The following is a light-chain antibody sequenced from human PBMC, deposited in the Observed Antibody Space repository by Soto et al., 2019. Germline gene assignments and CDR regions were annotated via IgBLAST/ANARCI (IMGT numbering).Light chain of an antibody. CDR3: AAWDDSLDAQV. V-gene: IGLV1-44*01. J-gene: IGLJ3*02. CDR1: SSNIEIDT. Sequence: QSVLTQPPSASGTPGQRVTISCSGSSSNIEIDTVSWCQQIPGTAPKLLIYNGNQRPSGVPDRFSGSESGTSASLAISGLQSEDEADYYCAAWDDSLDAQVFGGGTQLTVL. CDR2: NGN.